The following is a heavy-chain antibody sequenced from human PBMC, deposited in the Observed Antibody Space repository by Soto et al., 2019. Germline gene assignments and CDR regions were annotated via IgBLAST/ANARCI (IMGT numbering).Heavy chain of an antibody. D-gene: IGHD1-20*01. CDR3: ARGPFFARYQPFDA. CDR1: GGSFKSGSYS. V-gene: IGHV4-61*01. CDR2: VYHTGRT. Sequence: SETLSLTCTVSGGSFKSGSYSWSWIRQPPGKGLEWIGYVYHTGRTSYNPSLKSRVSISMDTSKNQFSLNLDSVTAADTAVYFCARGPFFARYQPFDAWGRGILVTVSS. J-gene: IGHJ4*02.